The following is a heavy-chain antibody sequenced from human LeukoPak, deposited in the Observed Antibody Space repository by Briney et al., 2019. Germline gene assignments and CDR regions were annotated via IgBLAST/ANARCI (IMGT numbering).Heavy chain of an antibody. J-gene: IGHJ3*02. CDR3: ARDCDLDAFDI. V-gene: IGHV1-2*02. CDR1: GYTFTGYY. CDR2: INPNSGGT. Sequence: ASVKVSCKAPGYTFTGYYMHWVRQAPGQGLEWMGWINPNSGGTNYAQKFQGRVTMTRDTSISTAYMELCRLRSDDTAVYYRARDCDLDAFDIWGQGTMVTVSS.